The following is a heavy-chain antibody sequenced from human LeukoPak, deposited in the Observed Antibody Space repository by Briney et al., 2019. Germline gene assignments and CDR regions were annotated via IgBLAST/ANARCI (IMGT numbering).Heavy chain of an antibody. CDR2: IIPIFGTA. CDR3: AREVVVRGVITSYDY. CDR1: GGTFSSYA. Sequence: ASVKVSCKASGGTFSSYAISWVRQAPGQGLEWMGGIIPIFGTANYAQKFQGRVTITADESTSTAYMELSSLRSEDTAVYYCAREVVVRGVITSYDYWGQGTLVTVSS. D-gene: IGHD3-10*01. J-gene: IGHJ4*02. V-gene: IGHV1-69*13.